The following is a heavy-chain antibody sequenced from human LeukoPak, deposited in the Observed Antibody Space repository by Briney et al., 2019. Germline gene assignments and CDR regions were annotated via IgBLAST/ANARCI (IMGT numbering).Heavy chain of an antibody. V-gene: IGHV5-51*01. J-gene: IGHJ5*02. CDR3: ARPYCFSTNCYTIDP. CDR1: GYKFVSYW. Sequence: GESLKISCQISGYKFVSYWIGWVRQMPGKGLEWMGIIFPGDSDTRYSPSFEGQVTISADRSNNTAYLQWRSLKASDTAMYYCARPYCFSTNCYTIDPWGQGTLVTVSS. D-gene: IGHD2-2*02. CDR2: IFPGDSDT.